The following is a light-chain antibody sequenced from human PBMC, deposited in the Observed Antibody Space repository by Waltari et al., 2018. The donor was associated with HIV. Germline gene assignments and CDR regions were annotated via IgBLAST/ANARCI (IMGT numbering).Light chain of an antibody. J-gene: IGLJ1*01. CDR1: SADIGFYNY. Sequence: QSALTQPASASGSPGQSTTISCTGTSADIGFYNYVSWYQQHPGKAPKLIIYDVSHRPAGVASLFSGSKSADTASLTISGLQAEDEADYYCNSYISGSRFLFGSGTKVTVL. CDR2: DVS. V-gene: IGLV2-14*03. CDR3: NSYISGSRFL.